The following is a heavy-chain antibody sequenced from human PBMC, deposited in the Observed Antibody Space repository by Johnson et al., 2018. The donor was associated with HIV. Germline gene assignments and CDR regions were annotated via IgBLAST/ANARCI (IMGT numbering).Heavy chain of an antibody. V-gene: IGHV3-66*03. CDR1: GFTVSSNY. D-gene: IGHD3-3*01. CDR2: IYSGGST. Sequence: VQLVESGGGLIQPGGSLRLSCAASGFTVSSNYMSWVRQAPGKGLEWVSVIYSGGSTYYADSVKGRFTISRDNSKNTLFLQMNSLTTEDTAVYYCARSYYDFAPIGPAFDLWGQGTMVTVSS. CDR3: ARSYYDFAPIGPAFDL. J-gene: IGHJ3*01.